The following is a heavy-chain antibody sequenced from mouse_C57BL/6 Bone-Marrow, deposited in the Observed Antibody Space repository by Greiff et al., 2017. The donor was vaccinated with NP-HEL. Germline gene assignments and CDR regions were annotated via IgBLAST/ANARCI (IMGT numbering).Heavy chain of an antibody. CDR1: GYTFTSYW. J-gene: IGHJ4*01. Sequence: VQLQQSGTVLARPGASVKMSCKTSGYTFTSYWMHWVKQRPGQGLEWIGAIYPGNSDTSYNQKFKGKAKLTAVTSASTAYMELSSLTNEDSAVYYCITTVVDYYAMDYWGQGTSVTVSS. CDR2: IYPGNSDT. D-gene: IGHD1-1*01. V-gene: IGHV1-5*01. CDR3: ITTVVDYYAMDY.